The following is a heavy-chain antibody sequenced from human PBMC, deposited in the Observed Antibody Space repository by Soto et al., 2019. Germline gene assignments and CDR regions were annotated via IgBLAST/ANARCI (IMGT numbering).Heavy chain of an antibody. CDR3: ASALGGN. V-gene: IGHV4-39*07. Sequence: SETLSLTCAVFGDSIRNRNYYWAWIRQPPGKGLEWIVSRYDDGSTFYNPSLKGRVTVSVDKSKNQFSLKMSSVTAADTAVYYCASALGGNWGQGTLVTVSS. J-gene: IGHJ4*02. D-gene: IGHD3-10*01. CDR2: RYDDGST. CDR1: GDSIRNRNYY.